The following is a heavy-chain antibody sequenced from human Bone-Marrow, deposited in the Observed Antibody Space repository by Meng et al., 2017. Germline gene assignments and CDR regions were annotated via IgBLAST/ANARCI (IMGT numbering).Heavy chain of an antibody. CDR3: AKDVERWAFDI. CDR2: SGSDDKT. CDR1: RFTFSTYA. J-gene: IGHJ3*02. Sequence: GESLKISCAVSRFTFSTYAMIWVRQAPGKGLEWVSASGSDDKTHYADSVKGRFTISRDNSKNTLYLQMNSLRAEDTAVYYCAKDVERWAFDIWGQGTTVTVSS. V-gene: IGHV3-23*01. D-gene: IGHD1-1*01.